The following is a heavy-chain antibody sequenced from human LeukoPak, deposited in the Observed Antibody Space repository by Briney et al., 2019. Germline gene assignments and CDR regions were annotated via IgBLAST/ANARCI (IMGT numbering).Heavy chain of an antibody. D-gene: IGHD3-3*01. V-gene: IGHV5-51*01. CDR3: ARTTIFGVVIDPFDY. CDR2: IYPGDSDT. J-gene: IGHJ4*02. Sequence: GESLKISCKSSGYSFSSYWIGWVRQMPGKGLEWMGIIYPGDSDTRYSPSFQGQVTISADKSISTAYLQWSSLKASDTAMYYCARTTIFGVVIDPFDYWGQGTLVTVSS. CDR1: GYSFSSYW.